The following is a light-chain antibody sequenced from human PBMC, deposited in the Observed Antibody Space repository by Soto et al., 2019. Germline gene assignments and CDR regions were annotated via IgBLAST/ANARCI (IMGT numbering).Light chain of an antibody. CDR2: DAS. J-gene: IGKJ4*01. Sequence: AIQLTQSPSSLSASVGDRVTIPCRASQDISSALAWYQQKPGKAPKLLIYDASSLASGVPSRFTGSGSGTDSTLTISGLQPEDFATYYCQQFNTYPGFGGGTKVEIK. CDR3: QQFNTYPG. V-gene: IGKV1-13*02. CDR1: QDISSA.